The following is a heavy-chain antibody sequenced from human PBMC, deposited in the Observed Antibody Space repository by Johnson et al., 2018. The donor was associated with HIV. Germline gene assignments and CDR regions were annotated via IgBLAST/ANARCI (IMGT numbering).Heavy chain of an antibody. V-gene: IGHV3-20*04. D-gene: IGHD5-18*01. J-gene: IGHJ3*02. Sequence: EVQLVESGGGVVRPGESLRLSCAASGFTFDDYGMSWVRQAPGKGLEWVSGINWNGGSTGYADSVKGRFTISRDNAKNSLYLQMNSLRPEDTAVYYCARDGRDMVTRGAFDIWGQGTMVTVSS. CDR3: ARDGRDMVTRGAFDI. CDR2: INWNGGST. CDR1: GFTFDDYG.